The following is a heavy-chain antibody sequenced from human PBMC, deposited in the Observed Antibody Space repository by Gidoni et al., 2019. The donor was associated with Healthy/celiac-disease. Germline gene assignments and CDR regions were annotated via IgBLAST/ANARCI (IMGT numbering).Heavy chain of an antibody. J-gene: IGHJ4*02. CDR3: ARHDYGDYVDLLYDY. D-gene: IGHD4-17*01. CDR1: GGSFSGYY. CDR2: INHSGST. Sequence: QVQLQQWGAGVLKPSETLSLTCAVYGGSFSGYYWSWIRQPPGKGLEWIGEINHSGSTNYNPSLKSRVTISVDTSKNQFSLKLSSVTAADTAVYYCARHDYGDYVDLLYDYWGQGTLVTVSS. V-gene: IGHV4-34*01.